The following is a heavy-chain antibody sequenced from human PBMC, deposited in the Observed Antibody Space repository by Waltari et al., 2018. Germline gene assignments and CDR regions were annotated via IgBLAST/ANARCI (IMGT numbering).Heavy chain of an antibody. CDR2: ISYDGSNK. D-gene: IGHD6-6*01. V-gene: IGHV3-30-3*01. J-gene: IGHJ3*02. Sequence: QVQLVESGGGVVQPGRSLRLSCAASGFTFSSYAMHWVRQAPGKGLEWVAVISYDGSNKYYADSGKGRFTISRDNSKNTRYMQMNSLRAEDTAVYYCARDFVDFDIWGQGTMVTVSS. CDR3: ARDFVDFDI. CDR1: GFTFSSYA.